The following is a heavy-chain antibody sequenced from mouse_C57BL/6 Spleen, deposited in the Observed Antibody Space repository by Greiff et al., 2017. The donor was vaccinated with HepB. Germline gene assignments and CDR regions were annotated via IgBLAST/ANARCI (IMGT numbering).Heavy chain of an antibody. Sequence: DVKLQESGGGLVQPGGSLSLSCAASGFTFTDYYMSWVRQPPGKALEWLGFIRNKANGYTTEYSASVKGRFTISRDNSQSILYLQMNALRAEDSATYYCARDLNGYFDVWGTGTTVTVSS. CDR3: ARDLNGYFDV. J-gene: IGHJ1*03. CDR1: GFTFTDYY. V-gene: IGHV7-3*01. CDR2: IRNKANGYTT.